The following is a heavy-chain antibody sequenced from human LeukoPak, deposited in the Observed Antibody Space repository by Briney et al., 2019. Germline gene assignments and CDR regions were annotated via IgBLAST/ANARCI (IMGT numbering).Heavy chain of an antibody. Sequence: PSETLSLTCAVYGGSFSGYYWSWIRQPPGKGLEWIGEINHSGSTNYNPSLKSRVTISVDTSKNQFSLKLSSVTAADTAVYYCARHGYSSGWYEGYWGQGTLVTVSS. J-gene: IGHJ4*02. CDR3: ARHGYSSGWYEGY. CDR1: GGSFSGYY. CDR2: INHSGST. V-gene: IGHV4-34*01. D-gene: IGHD6-19*01.